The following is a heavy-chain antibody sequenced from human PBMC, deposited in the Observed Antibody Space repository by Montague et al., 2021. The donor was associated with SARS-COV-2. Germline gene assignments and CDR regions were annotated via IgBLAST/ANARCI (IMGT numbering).Heavy chain of an antibody. D-gene: IGHD1-26*01. J-gene: IGHJ3*02. Sequence: PALVKPTQTPTLTCTFSGFSLSTSGVGVGWIRQPPGKALEWLALIYWDDDKRYSPSLKSRLTITKDTSKNQVVLTMTNMGPVDTATYYCAHRRGLLLSDAFDIWGQGTMVTVSS. CDR2: IYWDDDK. V-gene: IGHV2-5*02. CDR1: GFSLSTSGVG. CDR3: AHRRGLLLSDAFDI.